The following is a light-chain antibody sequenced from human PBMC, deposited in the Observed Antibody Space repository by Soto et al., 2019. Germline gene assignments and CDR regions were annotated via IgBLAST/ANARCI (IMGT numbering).Light chain of an antibody. J-gene: IGKJ1*01. CDR2: GAS. CDR3: QQYFEWPPMT. V-gene: IGKV3-15*01. CDR1: ETFATN. Sequence: EVVMTQSPATLSVSQGERATPSSRAMETFATNRAWYQQKPGQAPRLLIFGASTRAAGISDRFRGSGSGTEFTLTISSLRSEDSAIYYCQQYFEWPPMTFGQGTKVEI.